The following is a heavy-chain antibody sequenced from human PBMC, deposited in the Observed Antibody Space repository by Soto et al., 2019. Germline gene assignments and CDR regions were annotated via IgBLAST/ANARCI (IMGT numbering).Heavy chain of an antibody. D-gene: IGHD4-17*01. V-gene: IGHV4-31*02. CDR2: IYYSGST. CDR3: ARDSSHYSRYGDYVGYFQH. Sequence: VLWGYIVSRGDHWSRKSKNPGKGLEWIGYIYYSGSTYYNPSLKSRVTISVDTSKNQFSLKLSSVTAADAAVYYCARDSSHYSRYGDYVGYFQHWGQGTLVTVSS. CDR1: WGYIVSRGDH. J-gene: IGHJ1*01.